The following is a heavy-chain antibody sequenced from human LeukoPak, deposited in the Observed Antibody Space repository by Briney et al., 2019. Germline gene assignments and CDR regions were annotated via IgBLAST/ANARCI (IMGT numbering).Heavy chain of an antibody. V-gene: IGHV1-69*04. CDR2: IIPILGIA. D-gene: IGHD6-13*01. CDR3: ARDSPDLGIAAAGLLDY. CDR1: GGTFSSYA. J-gene: IGHJ4*02. Sequence: SVKVSCKAPGGTFSSYAISWVRQAPGQGLEWMGRIIPILGIANYAQKFQGRVTITADKSTSTAYMELSSLRSEDTAVYYCARDSPDLGIAAAGLLDYWGQGTLVTVSS.